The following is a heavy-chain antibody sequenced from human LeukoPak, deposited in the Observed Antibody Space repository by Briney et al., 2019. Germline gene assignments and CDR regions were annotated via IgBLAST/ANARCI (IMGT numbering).Heavy chain of an antibody. Sequence: PSETLSLTCAVSGYSISSGYYWGWIRQPPGKGLEWIGSIYHSGSTYYNPSLKSRVSMSVDTSKNQFSLKLSSVTAADTAVYYCARGVTRTSGSYLYGWFDPWGQGTLVTVSS. CDR3: ARGVTRTSGSYLYGWFDP. J-gene: IGHJ5*02. V-gene: IGHV4-38-2*01. D-gene: IGHD1-26*01. CDR2: IYHSGST. CDR1: GYSISSGYY.